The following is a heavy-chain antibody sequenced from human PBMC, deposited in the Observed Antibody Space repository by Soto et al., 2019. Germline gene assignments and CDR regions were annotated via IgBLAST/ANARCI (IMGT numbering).Heavy chain of an antibody. D-gene: IGHD2-15*01. CDR3: CKDRYCSGGSCYSFPFGH. CDR1: GFTFSSYG. CDR2: ISYDGSNK. Sequence: QVQLVESGGGVVQPGRSLRLSCAASGFTFSSYGMHWVRQAPGKGLEWVAVISYDGSNKYYADSVKGRFTISRDNSKNKLYLQMNSLRAEDTAVYYCCKDRYCSGGSCYSFPFGHRGQGTLVPVSS. V-gene: IGHV3-30*18. J-gene: IGHJ4*02.